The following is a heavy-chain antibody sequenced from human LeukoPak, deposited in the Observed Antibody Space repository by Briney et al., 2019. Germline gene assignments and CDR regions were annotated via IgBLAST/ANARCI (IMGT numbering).Heavy chain of an antibody. J-gene: IGHJ4*02. Sequence: ASVKVSCKASGGTFSSYAISWVRQAPGQGLEWMGGIIPIFGTANYAQKFQGRVTITTDESTSTAYMELSSLRSEDTAVYYCAREGCSRTSGLLDYWGQEPLVTVSS. CDR2: IIPIFGTA. CDR3: AREGCSRTSGLLDY. CDR1: GGTFSSYA. V-gene: IGHV1-69*05. D-gene: IGHD2-2*01.